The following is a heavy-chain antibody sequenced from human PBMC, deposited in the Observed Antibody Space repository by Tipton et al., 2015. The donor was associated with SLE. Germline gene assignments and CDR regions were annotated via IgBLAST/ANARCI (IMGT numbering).Heavy chain of an antibody. CDR1: GFTLNKCA. V-gene: IGHV3-30*02. CDR2: IHSGGTNR. Sequence: SLRLSCAASGFTLNKCAVHWVRQAPGKGLQWVSSIHSGGTNRYYGDSVKGRFTISRDTSRNTVSLQMNSLGPEDTAVYYCTQGPPLKYFDSWGQGTLVTVSS. J-gene: IGHJ4*02. CDR3: TQGPPLKYFDS. D-gene: IGHD6-6*01.